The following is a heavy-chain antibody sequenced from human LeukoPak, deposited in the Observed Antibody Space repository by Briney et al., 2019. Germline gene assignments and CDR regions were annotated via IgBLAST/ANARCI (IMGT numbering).Heavy chain of an antibody. D-gene: IGHD4-17*01. CDR1: GFTFSSYS. Sequence: GGSLRLSCAASGFTFSSYSMHWVRQAPGKGLEWVAFIRYDGSNKYYADSVKGRFTISRDNSKNTLYLQMNSLRAKDTAVYYCARDYGDYFYYYYYMDVWGKGTTVTISS. CDR2: IRYDGSNK. V-gene: IGHV3-33*08. J-gene: IGHJ6*03. CDR3: ARDYGDYFYYYYYMDV.